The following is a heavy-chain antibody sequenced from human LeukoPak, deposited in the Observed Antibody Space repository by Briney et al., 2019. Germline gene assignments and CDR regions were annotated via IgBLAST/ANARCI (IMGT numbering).Heavy chain of an antibody. V-gene: IGHV4-34*01. CDR1: GGSFSGYY. CDR3: ARWGTAMDFDY. J-gene: IGHJ4*02. D-gene: IGHD5-18*01. CDR2: INHSGST. Sequence: SETLSLTCAVYGGSFSGYYWSWIRQPPGKGLEWIGEINHSGSTNYSPSLKSRVTISVDTSKNQFSLKLSSVTAADTAVYYCARWGTAMDFDYWGQGTLVTVSS.